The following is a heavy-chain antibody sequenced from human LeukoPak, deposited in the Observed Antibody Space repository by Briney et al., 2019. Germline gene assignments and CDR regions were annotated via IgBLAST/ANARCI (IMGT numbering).Heavy chain of an antibody. CDR1: GYTSTGYY. CDR3: ARGGSSGWYHWFDP. CDR2: INPNSGGT. V-gene: IGHV1-2*02. J-gene: IGHJ5*02. D-gene: IGHD6-19*01. Sequence: ASVKVFCKASGYTSTGYYMHWVRQAPGQGLELMGWINPNSGGTNYAQKFQGRVTMTRDTSISTAYMELSRLRSDDTAVYYCARGGSSGWYHWFDPWGQGTLVTVSS.